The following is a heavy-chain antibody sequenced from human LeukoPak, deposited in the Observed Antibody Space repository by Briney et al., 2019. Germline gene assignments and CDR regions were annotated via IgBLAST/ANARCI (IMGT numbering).Heavy chain of an antibody. D-gene: IGHD6-19*01. Sequence: ASVKVSCKVSGYTVTELSMHWVRQAPGRGLEWMGGIDPEDGETIYAQKFQGRVTMTEDTSTDTAYMELSSLRSEDTAVYYCATLGEQWLVRRLVGYFDLWGRGTLVTVSS. V-gene: IGHV1-24*01. J-gene: IGHJ2*01. CDR1: GYTVTELS. CDR2: IDPEDGET. CDR3: ATLGEQWLVRRLVGYFDL.